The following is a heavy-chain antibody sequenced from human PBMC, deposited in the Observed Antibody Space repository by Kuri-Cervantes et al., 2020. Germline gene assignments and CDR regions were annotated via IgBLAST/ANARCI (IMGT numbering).Heavy chain of an antibody. CDR2: IKQDGSEK. V-gene: IGHV3-7*01. CDR1: GGSVSSGSYY. J-gene: IGHJ4*02. D-gene: IGHD1-26*01. Sequence: GGSLRLSCTVSGGSVSSGSYYWSWIRQPPGKGLEWVANIKQDGSEKYYVDSVKGRFTISRDNAKNSLYLQMNILRAEDTAVYYCARASEEGAFDYWGQGTLVTVSS. CDR3: ARASEEGAFDY.